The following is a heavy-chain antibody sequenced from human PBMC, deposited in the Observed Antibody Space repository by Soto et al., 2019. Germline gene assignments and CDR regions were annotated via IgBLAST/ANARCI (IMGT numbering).Heavy chain of an antibody. CDR1: GYTFTRYY. J-gene: IGHJ6*03. CDR3: ARRDLNYYYYYYMDV. CDR2: MNPNSGNT. Sequence: ASVKVSCKASGYTFTRYYINWVRQATGQGLEWMGWMNPNSGNTGYAQKFQGRVTMTRNTSISTAYMELSSLRSEDTAVYYCARRDLNYYYYYYMDVWGKGTTVTVSS. V-gene: IGHV1-8*01.